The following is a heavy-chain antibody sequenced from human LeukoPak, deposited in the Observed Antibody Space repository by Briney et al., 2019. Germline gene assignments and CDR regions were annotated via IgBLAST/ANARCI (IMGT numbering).Heavy chain of an antibody. CDR2: INPNSGNT. V-gene: IGHV1-8*03. CDR3: ARDLPYCSSTSCYTLFDY. Sequence: GASVKVSCKASGYTFTDYYMHWVRQAPGQGLEWMGRINPNSGNTGYAQKFQGRVTITRNTSISTAYMELSSLRSEDTAVYYCARDLPYCSSTSCYTLFDYWGQGTLVTVSS. CDR1: GYTFTDYY. J-gene: IGHJ4*02. D-gene: IGHD2-2*02.